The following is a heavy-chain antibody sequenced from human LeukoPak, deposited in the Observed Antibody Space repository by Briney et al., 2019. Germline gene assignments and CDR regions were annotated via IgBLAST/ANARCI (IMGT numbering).Heavy chain of an antibody. CDR1: GFTFSDYY. CDR3: ARGTYYYDSSGYPCDWFDP. V-gene: IGHV3-11*04. Sequence: PGGSLRLSCAASGFTFSDYYMSWIRQAPGKGLEWVSYISSSGSTIYYADSAKGRFTISRDNAKNSLYLQMNSLRAEDTAVYYCARGTYYYDSSGYPCDWFDPWGQGTLVTVSS. D-gene: IGHD3-22*01. J-gene: IGHJ5*02. CDR2: ISSSGSTI.